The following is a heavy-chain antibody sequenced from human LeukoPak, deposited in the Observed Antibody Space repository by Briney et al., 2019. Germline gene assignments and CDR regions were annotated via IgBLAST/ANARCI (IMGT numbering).Heavy chain of an antibody. D-gene: IGHD2-8*01. V-gene: IGHV1-69*13. CDR2: IIPILGTA. Sequence: SVKVSCKASGGTFSSFAISWVQQAPGQGLEWMGGIIPILGTANYAQKFQGRVTITADESTSTVYMELSSPRSEDTAVYYCAGRLDCTNGVCFNYFRFDYWGQGTLVTVSS. J-gene: IGHJ4*02. CDR3: AGRLDCTNGVCFNYFRFDY. CDR1: GGTFSSFA.